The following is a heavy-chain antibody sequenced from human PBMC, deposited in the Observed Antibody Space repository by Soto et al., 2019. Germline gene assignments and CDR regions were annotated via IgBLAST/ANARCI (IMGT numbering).Heavy chain of an antibody. CDR3: ASLSPLLWFGP. V-gene: IGHV1-46*01. D-gene: IGHD3-10*01. J-gene: IGHJ5*02. CDR2: INPSGGST. Sequence: ASVKVSCKASGYTFTSYYMHWVRQAPGQGLEWMGIINPSGGSTRYAQKFQGRVTMTRDTSTSTVYMELSSLRAEDTAVYYCASLSPLLWFGPWGQGTLVTVSS. CDR1: GYTFTSYY.